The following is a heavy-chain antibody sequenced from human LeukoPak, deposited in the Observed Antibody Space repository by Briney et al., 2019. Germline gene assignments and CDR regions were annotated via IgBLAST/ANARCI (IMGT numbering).Heavy chain of an antibody. CDR1: GFTFSSYE. V-gene: IGHV3-48*03. CDR3: AREGDVHNWNDGYYFDH. J-gene: IGHJ4*02. D-gene: IGHD1-20*01. Sequence: GGSLRLSCAASGFTFSSYEMTWVRQAPGKGQEWLSYISGSGFAIYYADSVKGRFTISRDNAKNSLYLQMSSLRAEDTAVYYCAREGDVHNWNDGYYFDHWGQGTLVTVSS. CDR2: ISGSGFAI.